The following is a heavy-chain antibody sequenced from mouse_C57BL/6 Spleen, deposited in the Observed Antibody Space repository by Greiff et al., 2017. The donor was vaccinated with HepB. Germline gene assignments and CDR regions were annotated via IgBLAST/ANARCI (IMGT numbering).Heavy chain of an antibody. CDR2: IYPGDGDT. V-gene: IGHV1-82*01. D-gene: IGHD2-4*01. J-gene: IGHJ2*01. CDR3: ARDYDYDEYYFDY. CDR1: GYAFSSSW. Sequence: LVESGPELVKPGASVKISCKASGYAFSSSWMNWVKQRPGKGLEWIGRIYPGDGDTNYNGKFKGKATLTADKSSSTAYMQLSSLTSEDSAVYFCARDYDYDEYYFDYWGQGTTLTVSS.